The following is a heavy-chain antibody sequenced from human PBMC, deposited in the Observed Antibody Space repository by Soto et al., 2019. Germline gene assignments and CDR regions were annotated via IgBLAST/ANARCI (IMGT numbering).Heavy chain of an antibody. CDR3: AREYDSSGYFYYYYYYGMDV. J-gene: IGHJ6*02. V-gene: IGHV1-18*01. CDR2: ISAYNGNT. CDR1: GYTFTSYG. Sequence: ASVKVSCKASGYTFTSYGISWVRQAPRQGLEWMGWISAYNGNTNYAQKLQGRVTMTTDTSTSTAYMELRSLRSDDTAVYYCAREYDSSGYFYYYYYYGMDVWGQGTTVTVSS. D-gene: IGHD3-22*01.